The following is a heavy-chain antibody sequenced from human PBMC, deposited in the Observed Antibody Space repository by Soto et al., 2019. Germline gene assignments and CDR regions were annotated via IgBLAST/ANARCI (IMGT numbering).Heavy chain of an antibody. CDR1: GGSFSGYY. CDR3: ARTPPGVYGMDV. J-gene: IGHJ6*02. Sequence: PSETLSLTCTVRGGSFSGYYWTWVRQPPGRGLEWIGEISHSGYTNYNPSLTSRVTISVDTSKNQFSLKLSSVTAADTAVYYCARTPPGVYGMDVWGQGTTVTVSS. D-gene: IGHD3-10*01. V-gene: IGHV4-34*01. CDR2: ISHSGYT.